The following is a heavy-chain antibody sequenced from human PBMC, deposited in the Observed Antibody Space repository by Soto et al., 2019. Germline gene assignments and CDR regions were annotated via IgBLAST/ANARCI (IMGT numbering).Heavy chain of an antibody. J-gene: IGHJ6*03. D-gene: IGHD3-22*01. CDR2: INAGNGNT. CDR3: AREGVPYYDGYYYYYMDV. V-gene: IGHV1-3*01. Sequence: ASVKVSWKASGYTFTSYAMHWVRQAPGQRLEWMGWINAGNGNTKYSQKFQGRVTITRDTSASTAYMELSSLRSEDTAVYYCAREGVPYYDGYYYYYMDVWGKRSTVTVSS. CDR1: GYTFTSYA.